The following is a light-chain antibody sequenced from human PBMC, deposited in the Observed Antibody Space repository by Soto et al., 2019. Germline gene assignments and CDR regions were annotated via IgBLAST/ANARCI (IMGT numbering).Light chain of an antibody. CDR2: EVF. Sequence: QSVLTQPPSASGSPGQSVTITCSGTERDIGFANYVPWYQKYPDEAPKLLIYEVFKRPSEIPGRFSASKSGNTASLIVSGLQPEDEAEYFCSSFADGFNVVFGGGTQLTVL. J-gene: IGLJ2*01. CDR3: SSFADGFNVV. V-gene: IGLV2-8*01. CDR1: ERDIGFANY.